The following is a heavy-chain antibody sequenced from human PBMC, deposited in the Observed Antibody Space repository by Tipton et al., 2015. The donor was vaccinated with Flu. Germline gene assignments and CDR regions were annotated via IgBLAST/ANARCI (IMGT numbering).Heavy chain of an antibody. CDR1: GDSMTKTKSY. CDR2: VSDSAGP. V-gene: IGHV4-39*07. D-gene: IGHD5-24*01. Sequence: TLSLTCSVSGDSMTKTKSYWGWIRQPPGKGLEWIGSVSDSAGPYHNPSLKSRVTISIDSSNNQFSLNLHSVTAADTAVYFCARDLGRWLQGEGIFWYFDLWGRGTLVTVSS. CDR3: ARDLGRWLQGEGIFWYFDL. J-gene: IGHJ2*01.